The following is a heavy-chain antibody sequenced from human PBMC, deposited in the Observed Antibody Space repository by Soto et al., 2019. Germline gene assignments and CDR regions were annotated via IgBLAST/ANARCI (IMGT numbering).Heavy chain of an antibody. D-gene: IGHD2-2*01. V-gene: IGHV3-48*01. CDR2: ISSSSSTI. CDR1: GFTFSSYS. Sequence: EVQLVESGGGLVQPGGSLRLSCAASGFTFSSYSMNWVRQAPGKGLEWVSYISSSSSTIYYADSVKGRFTISRDNAKNSLELQMNSLRAEDTAVYYCARDVHQLTRENYYYGMDVWGQGTTVTVSS. J-gene: IGHJ6*02. CDR3: ARDVHQLTRENYYYGMDV.